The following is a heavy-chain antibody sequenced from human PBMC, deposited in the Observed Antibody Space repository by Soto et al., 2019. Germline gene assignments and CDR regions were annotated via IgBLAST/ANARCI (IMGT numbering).Heavy chain of an antibody. V-gene: IGHV1-69*18. CDR2: IIPVFRTS. CDR1: GVTFSSYA. D-gene: IGHD3-16*01. Sequence: QVQLVQSGAEVKKPGSSVKVSCSAYGVTFSSYAFTWVRQAHGHALEWMGNIIPVFRTSTYAQRFQVRLTMSADESTNTVYMELSSLRSEDTAVYFCAKDGSWDGGGGEAWGQGTLVIVSS. CDR3: AKDGSWDGGGGEA. J-gene: IGHJ4*02.